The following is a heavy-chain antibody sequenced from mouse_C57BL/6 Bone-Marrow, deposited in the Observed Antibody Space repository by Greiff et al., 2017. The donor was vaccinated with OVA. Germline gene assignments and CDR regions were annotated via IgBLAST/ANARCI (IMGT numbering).Heavy chain of an antibody. CDR3: ARWTTVACDV. CDR2: IYPGSGST. CDR1: GYTFTSYW. V-gene: IGHV1-55*01. J-gene: IGHJ1*03. D-gene: IGHD1-1*01. Sequence: VQLQQSGAELVKPGASVKMSCKASGYTFTSYWITWVKQRPGQGLEWIGDIYPGSGSTNYNEKFKSKATLTVDTSSSTAYMQLSSLTSEDSAVYYCARWTTVACDVWGTGTTVTVSS.